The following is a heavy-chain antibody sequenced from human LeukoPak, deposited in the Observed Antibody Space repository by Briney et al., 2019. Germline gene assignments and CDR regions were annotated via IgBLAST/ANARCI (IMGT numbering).Heavy chain of an antibody. CDR3: VRGVISGDDS. J-gene: IGHJ5*01. D-gene: IGHD3-10*01. CDR2: IGISGSDI. CDR1: GFTFSRYS. V-gene: IGHV3-21*01. Sequence: PGGSLRLSRAASGFTFSRYSLNWVRQAPGKGLEWVSSIGISGSDIYYADSVKGRFTISRDNAKNSLYLQMNSLRAEETAVYFCVRGVISGDDSWGQGTLVTVSS.